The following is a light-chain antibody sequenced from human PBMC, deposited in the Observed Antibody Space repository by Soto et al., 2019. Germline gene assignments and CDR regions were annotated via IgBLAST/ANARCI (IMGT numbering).Light chain of an antibody. V-gene: IGKV1-9*01. Sequence: DIQMTQSPSTLSGSVGDRVTTTCRASQTISSWLAWYQQKPGKAPKLLIYAASTLQSGVPSRFSGSGSGTEFTLTITSLQPEDFATYYCQQLNSFPITFGQGTRLEIK. J-gene: IGKJ5*01. CDR3: QQLNSFPIT. CDR1: QTISSW. CDR2: AAS.